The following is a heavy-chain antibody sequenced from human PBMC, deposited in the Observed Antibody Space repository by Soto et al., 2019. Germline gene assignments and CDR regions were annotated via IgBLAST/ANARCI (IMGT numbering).Heavy chain of an antibody. CDR1: GFTFDDYA. CDR3: AKVSAGEVGAFDI. Sequence: GGSLRLSCAASGFTFDDYAMHRVRQAPGKGLEWVSGISWNSGSIGYADSVKGRFTISRDNAKNSLYLQMNSLRAEDTALYYCAKVSAGEVGAFDIWGQGTMVTVSS. V-gene: IGHV3-9*01. CDR2: ISWNSGSI. D-gene: IGHD3-16*01. J-gene: IGHJ3*02.